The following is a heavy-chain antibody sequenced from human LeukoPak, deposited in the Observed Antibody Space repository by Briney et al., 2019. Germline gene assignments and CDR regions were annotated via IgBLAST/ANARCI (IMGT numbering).Heavy chain of an antibody. V-gene: IGHV3-13*01. CDR2: IGIRGDT. Sequence: GGSLRLSCAASGFTFIDYDMHWVRQVIGKGLEWVSAIGIRGDTHYSGSVKGRFTIPRGNAESSLYLQMNSLRAEDTAVYYCARGGIQVSGIDEFDYWGQGTLVTVSS. CDR3: ARGGIQVSGIDEFDY. CDR1: GFTFIDYD. J-gene: IGHJ4*02. D-gene: IGHD6-19*01.